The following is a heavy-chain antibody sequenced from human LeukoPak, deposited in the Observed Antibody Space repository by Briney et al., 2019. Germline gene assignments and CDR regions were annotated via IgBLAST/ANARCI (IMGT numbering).Heavy chain of an antibody. Sequence: GGSLRLSCAASGFPFSSYAMIWVRQAPGKGLEWVSAISGSGDSTYYGDSVKGRFTISRDNSKNTLYLQMNSLRAEDTAVYYCAKTRPLDSSSWSHGDYWGQGTLVTVSS. CDR2: ISGSGDST. D-gene: IGHD6-13*01. CDR3: AKTRPLDSSSWSHGDY. CDR1: GFPFSSYA. J-gene: IGHJ4*02. V-gene: IGHV3-23*01.